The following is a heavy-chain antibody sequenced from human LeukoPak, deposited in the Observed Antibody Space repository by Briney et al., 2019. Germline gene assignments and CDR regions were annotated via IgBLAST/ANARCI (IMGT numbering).Heavy chain of an antibody. CDR2: IYYSGST. D-gene: IGHD3-16*02. J-gene: IGHJ3*02. V-gene: IGHV4-31*03. Sequence: SQTLSLTCTVSGGSISSGGYYWSWIRQHPGKGLEWIGCIYYSGSTYYNPSLKSRVTISVDTSKNQFSLKLSSVTAADTAVYYCARGRELYDYVWGSYRYSPLDAFDIWGQGTMVTVSS. CDR1: GGSISSGGYY. CDR3: ARGRELYDYVWGSYRYSPLDAFDI.